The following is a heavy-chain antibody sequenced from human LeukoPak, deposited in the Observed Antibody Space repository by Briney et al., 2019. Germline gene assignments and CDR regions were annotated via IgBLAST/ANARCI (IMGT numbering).Heavy chain of an antibody. CDR3: ARRGTGTTAWFDP. CDR1: GGSFSGYY. V-gene: IGHV4-34*01. D-gene: IGHD1-7*01. J-gene: IGHJ5*02. CDR2: INHSGST. Sequence: PSETLSLTCAVHGGSFSGYYWSWIRQPPGKGLEWIGEINHSGSTNYNPSLKSRVTISVDTSKNQFSLKLSSVTAADTAVYYCARRGTGTTAWFDPWGQGTLVTVSS.